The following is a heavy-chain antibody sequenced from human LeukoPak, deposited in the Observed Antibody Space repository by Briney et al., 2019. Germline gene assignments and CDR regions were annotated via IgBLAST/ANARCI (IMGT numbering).Heavy chain of an antibody. V-gene: IGHV4-59*08. CDR1: GGSISSYY. J-gene: IGHJ1*01. CDR2: IYYSGST. Sequence: SETLSLTCTVSGGSISSYYWSWIRQPPGKGLECIGYIYYSGSTNYNPSLKSRVTISVDTSKNHFSLKLSSVTAADTAVYYCARGSGPYYDIYAEYFQHWGQGTPVTVSS. CDR3: ARGSGPYYDIYAEYFQH. D-gene: IGHD3-9*01.